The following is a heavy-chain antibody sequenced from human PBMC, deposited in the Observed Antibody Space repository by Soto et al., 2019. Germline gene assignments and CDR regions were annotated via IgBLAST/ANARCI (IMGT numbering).Heavy chain of an antibody. Sequence: SETLSLTCTVSGGSISSSSYYWGWIRQPPGKGLEWIGSIYYSGSTYYNPSLKSRVTISVDTSKNQFSLKLSSVTAADTAVYYCARHLSSSFNYFDYWGQGTLVTVST. D-gene: IGHD6-13*01. CDR3: ARHLSSSFNYFDY. CDR2: IYYSGST. J-gene: IGHJ4*02. CDR1: GGSISSSSYY. V-gene: IGHV4-39*01.